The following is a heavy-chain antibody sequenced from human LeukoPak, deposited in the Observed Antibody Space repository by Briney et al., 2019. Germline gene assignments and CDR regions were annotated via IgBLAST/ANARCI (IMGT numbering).Heavy chain of an antibody. CDR1: GGSISSGDYY. CDR2: IYYSGST. D-gene: IGHD4-17*01. V-gene: IGHV4-30-4*01. CDR3: ARDTVTTPYYYYGMDV. Sequence: SETLSLTCTVSGGSISSGDYYWSWIRQPPGKGLEWIGYIYYSGSTYYNPSLKSRVTISVDTSKNQFSLKPSSVTAADTAVYYCARDTVTTPYYYYGMDVWGKGTTVTVSS. J-gene: IGHJ6*04.